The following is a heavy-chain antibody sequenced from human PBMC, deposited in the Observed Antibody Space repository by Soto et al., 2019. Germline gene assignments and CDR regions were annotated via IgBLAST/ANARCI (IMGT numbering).Heavy chain of an antibody. CDR3: ASPAHIVVATGYLQH. J-gene: IGHJ1*01. V-gene: IGHV1-69*01. CDR1: GGTFSSYA. D-gene: IGHD1-26*01. CDR2: MIPIFGRS. Sequence: QVQLVQSGAEVKKPGSSVKVSCKASGGTFSSYAISWVRHAPGQGLVWLGGMIPIFGRSNYAQKFQGRVTYTADQSTSTAYMELRSLRSEDKDVYSCASPAHIVVATGYLQHWGQGTLITVSS.